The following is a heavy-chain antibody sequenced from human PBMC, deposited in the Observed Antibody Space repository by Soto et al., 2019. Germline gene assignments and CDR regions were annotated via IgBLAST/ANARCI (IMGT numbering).Heavy chain of an antibody. CDR2: IYYSGST. J-gene: IGHJ5*02. Sequence: SETLSLTCNVSGGSISSGGYYWSLIRQHPVKRMECIGYIYYSGSTYYNPSLKSRVTISVDTSKNQFSLKLSSVTAADTAVYYCARDLYYCSSTSCYSRGFDPWGQGTLVRVSS. D-gene: IGHD2-2*01. CDR3: ARDLYYCSSTSCYSRGFDP. CDR1: GGSISSGGYY. V-gene: IGHV4-31*03.